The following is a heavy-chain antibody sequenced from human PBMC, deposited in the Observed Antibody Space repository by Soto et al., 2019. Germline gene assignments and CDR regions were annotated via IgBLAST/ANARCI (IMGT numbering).Heavy chain of an antibody. Sequence: ASTLSLTCAVSGGSISRSNVWRWVRVPPGKGLEWIGEIYHSGRTNYNPSLKSRVTISVDKSKNQFSLKLSSVTAADTAVYYCDRFFVVVTPYGMDVWGQGTTVTVS. CDR3: DRFFVVVTPYGMDV. J-gene: IGHJ6*02. CDR2: IYHSGRT. V-gene: IGHV4-4*02. CDR1: GGSISRSNV. D-gene: IGHD2-21*02.